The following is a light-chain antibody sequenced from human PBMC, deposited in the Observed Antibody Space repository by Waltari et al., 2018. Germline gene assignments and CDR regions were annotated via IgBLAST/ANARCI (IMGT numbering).Light chain of an antibody. CDR2: EVT. Sequence: QSGLTQSASVSGSPGQSITISCTGTSSDVGNYNLVSWYQQYPGKAPKLMVYEVTRRSSGGSDRFSGSKSGNTASLTIYGLQSEDEADYYCCSYAGLGIYVFGTGTKVTVL. V-gene: IGLV2-23*02. CDR3: CSYAGLGIYV. CDR1: SSDVGNYNL. J-gene: IGLJ1*01.